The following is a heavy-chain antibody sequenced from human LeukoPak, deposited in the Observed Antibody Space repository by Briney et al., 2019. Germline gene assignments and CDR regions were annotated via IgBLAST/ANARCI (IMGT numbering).Heavy chain of an antibody. D-gene: IGHD1-26*01. Sequence: PGGSLRLSCVASGFTFSGYSMNWVRQAPGKGLEWVSYISGDTYSVYYTESVEGRFTISRDNAQNSLYLQMNSLRDEDTAVYYCARGDSGSWNYKRGFDHWGQGTLVTVSS. CDR3: ARGDSGSWNYKRGFDH. CDR1: GFTFSGYS. J-gene: IGHJ5*02. V-gene: IGHV3-48*02. CDR2: ISGDTYSV.